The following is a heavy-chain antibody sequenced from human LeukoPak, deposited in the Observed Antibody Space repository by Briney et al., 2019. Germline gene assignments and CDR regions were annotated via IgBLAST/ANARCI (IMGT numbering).Heavy chain of an antibody. CDR1: GFTFSSYG. V-gene: IGHV3-33*01. J-gene: IGHJ4*02. CDR3: ARDGQGSYGIDY. Sequence: GGSLRLSCAASGFTFSSYGMHWVRQAPGKGLEWVAVIWYDGSNKYYADSVKGRFTISRDNSKNTLYLQMNSLRAEDTAVYYCARDGQGSYGIDYWGQGTLVTVSS. D-gene: IGHD1-26*01. CDR2: IWYDGSNK.